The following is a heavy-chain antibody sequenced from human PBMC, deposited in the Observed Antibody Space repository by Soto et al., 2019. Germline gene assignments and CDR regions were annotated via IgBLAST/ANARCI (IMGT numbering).Heavy chain of an antibody. D-gene: IGHD6-13*01. CDR3: ARTSQGGQQLSPFDY. J-gene: IGHJ4*02. V-gene: IGHV1-69*13. Sequence: ASVKVSCKASGGTFSSYAISWVRQAPGQGLEWMGGIIPIFGTANYAQKFQGRVTITADESTSTAYMELSSLRSEDTAVYYCARTSQGGQQLSPFDYWGQGTLVTVSS. CDR1: GGTFSSYA. CDR2: IIPIFGTA.